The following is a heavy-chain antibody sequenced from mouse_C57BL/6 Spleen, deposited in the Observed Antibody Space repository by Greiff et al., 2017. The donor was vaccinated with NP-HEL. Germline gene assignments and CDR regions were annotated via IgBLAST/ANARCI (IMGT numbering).Heavy chain of an antibody. CDR2: IDPETGGT. CDR3: TRHGDD. Sequence: QVQLQQSGAELVRPGASVTLSCKASGYTFTDYEMHWVKQTPVHGLEWIGAIDPETGGTAYNQKFKGKAILTADKSSSTAYMELRSLTSADSAVYYCTRHGDDWGQGTTLTVSS. J-gene: IGHJ2*01. CDR1: GYTFTDYE. V-gene: IGHV1-15*01.